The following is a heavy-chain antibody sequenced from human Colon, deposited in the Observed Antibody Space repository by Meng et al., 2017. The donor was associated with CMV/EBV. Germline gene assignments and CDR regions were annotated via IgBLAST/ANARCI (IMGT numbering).Heavy chain of an antibody. D-gene: IGHD2-2*01. CDR3: ARVVVVPADYYTMDV. Sequence: ASVKVSCKASGYTFTTYGITWVRQAPGQGLEWMGLISPYNGNTKYARRLQGRVTMTTDTSTSSAYMELRSLRSDDTAVYYCARVVVVPADYYTMDVWGQGTTVTVSS. V-gene: IGHV1-18*01. CDR1: GYTFTTYG. J-gene: IGHJ6*02. CDR2: ISPYNGNT.